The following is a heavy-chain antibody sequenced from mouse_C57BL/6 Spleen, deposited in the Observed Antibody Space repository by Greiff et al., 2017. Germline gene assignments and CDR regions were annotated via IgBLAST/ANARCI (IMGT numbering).Heavy chain of an antibody. Sequence: EVQLQQSGPGLVKPSQSLSLTCSVTGYSITSGYYWNWIRQFPGNKLEWMGYISYDGSNNYNPSLKNRISITRDTSKNQFFLKLNSVTTEDTATYYCARTGGYWGQGTTLTDSS. CDR2: ISYDGSN. V-gene: IGHV3-6*01. CDR3: ARTGGY. J-gene: IGHJ2*01. CDR1: GYSITSGYY.